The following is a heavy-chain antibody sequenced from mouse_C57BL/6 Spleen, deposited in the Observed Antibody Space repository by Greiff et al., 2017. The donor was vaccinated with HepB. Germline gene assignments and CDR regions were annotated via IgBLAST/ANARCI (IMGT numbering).Heavy chain of an antibody. J-gene: IGHJ2*01. CDR3: AREGVTTVPFDY. V-gene: IGHV3-6*01. Sequence: EVKVEESGPGLVKPSQSLSLTCSVTGYSITSGYYWNWIRQFPGNKLEWMGYISYDGSNNYNPSLKNRISITRDTSKNQFFLKLNSVTTEDTATYYCAREGVTTVPFDYWGQGTTLTVSS. D-gene: IGHD1-1*01. CDR1: GYSITSGYY. CDR2: ISYDGSN.